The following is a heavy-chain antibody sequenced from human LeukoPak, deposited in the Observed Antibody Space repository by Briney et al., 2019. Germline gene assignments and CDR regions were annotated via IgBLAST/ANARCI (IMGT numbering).Heavy chain of an antibody. Sequence: GGSLRLSCEVSGFTFSSYWMHWVRQAPGKRLVWVSRINTDGSRTVYADSARGRFTISRDNAKNTMYLQMYSLRAEDTAVYYCARGGLDPVDYWGQGTLVTVSS. CDR2: INTDGSRT. CDR1: GFTFSSYW. D-gene: IGHD6-19*01. V-gene: IGHV3-74*01. J-gene: IGHJ4*02. CDR3: ARGGLDPVDY.